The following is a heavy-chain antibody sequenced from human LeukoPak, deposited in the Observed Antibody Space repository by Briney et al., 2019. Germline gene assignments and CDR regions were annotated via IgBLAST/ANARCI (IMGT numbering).Heavy chain of an antibody. CDR3: ASSGSYRFDY. Sequence: GGSLRLSCAASGFTFSTFVMSWVRQAPGKGPEWVSGISASGGSTYYADSVKGRFTISRDNAKNSLYLQMNSLRDEDTAVYYCASSGSYRFDYWGQGTLVTVSS. J-gene: IGHJ4*02. V-gene: IGHV3-23*01. CDR1: GFTFSTFV. CDR2: ISASGGST. D-gene: IGHD1-26*01.